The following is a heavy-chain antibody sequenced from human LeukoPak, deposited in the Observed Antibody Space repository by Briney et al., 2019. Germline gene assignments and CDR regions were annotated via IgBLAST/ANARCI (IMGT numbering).Heavy chain of an antibody. D-gene: IGHD4-23*01. Sequence: SETLSLTCGVYGGSLSFYYWSWIRQSPGKGLEWIAEISQNGDSNYNPSLKSRVTISLDTSKNQLSLKLNSVTAADTAVYYCARGVKLYYYYYMDVWGKGTTVTVSS. V-gene: IGHV4-34*01. CDR2: ISQNGDS. J-gene: IGHJ6*03. CDR1: GGSLSFYY. CDR3: ARGVKLYYYYYMDV.